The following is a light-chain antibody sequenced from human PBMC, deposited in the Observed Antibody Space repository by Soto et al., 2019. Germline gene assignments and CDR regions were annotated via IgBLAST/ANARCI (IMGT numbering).Light chain of an antibody. V-gene: IGLV1-40*01. J-gene: IGLJ3*02. CDR2: ANN. CDR1: NSNIGARYD. CDR3: QSYDNKLSAWV. Sequence: QSVLTQPPSVSGAPGQRVTISCTGSNSNIGARYDVHWYQQLPGTDPKLLIYANNNRPSGVPDRFSGSRSGTSASLAITGLQAEDEADYYCQSYDNKLSAWVFGGGTKLTVL.